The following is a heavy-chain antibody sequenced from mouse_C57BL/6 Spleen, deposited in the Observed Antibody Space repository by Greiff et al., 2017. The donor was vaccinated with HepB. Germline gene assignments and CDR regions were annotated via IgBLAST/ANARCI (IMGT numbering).Heavy chain of an antibody. V-gene: IGHV1-61*01. Sequence: QVQLQQPGAELVRPGSSVKLSCKASGYTFTSYWMDWVKQRPGQGLEWIGNIYPSDSETHYNQKFKDTATLTVDKSSSTAYMQRSSLTSEDAAVYYCARGGAYYSNYAGYWGQGTTLTVSS. D-gene: IGHD2-5*01. CDR2: IYPSDSET. CDR3: ARGGAYYSNYAGY. J-gene: IGHJ2*01. CDR1: GYTFTSYW.